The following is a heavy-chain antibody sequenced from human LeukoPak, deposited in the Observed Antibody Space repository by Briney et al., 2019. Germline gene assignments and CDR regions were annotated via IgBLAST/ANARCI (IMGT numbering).Heavy chain of an antibody. J-gene: IGHJ4*02. CDR1: GFAFSSYS. Sequence: GGSLRLSCAASGFAFSSYSMNWVRQPPGKGLEWVSSISSSSSYIYYADSVKGRFTISRDNAKNSLYLQMNSLRAEDTAVYYCARGIAVAGTPYFDYWGQGTLVTVSS. D-gene: IGHD6-19*01. CDR3: ARGIAVAGTPYFDY. V-gene: IGHV3-21*01. CDR2: ISSSSSYI.